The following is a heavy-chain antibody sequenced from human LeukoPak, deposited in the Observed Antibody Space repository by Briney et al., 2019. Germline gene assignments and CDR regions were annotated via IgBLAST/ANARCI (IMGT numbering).Heavy chain of an antibody. CDR3: ATSQTTSGRYGNAFDI. D-gene: IGHD6-19*01. V-gene: IGHV3-7*01. Sequence: PGGSLRLSCAASGFTFNTYWMSWVRQAPGKGLEWVANIKQDESEKYYVDSVKGRFTISRDNAKNSLYLLMNSLRAEDMAVYYCATSQTTSGRYGNAFDIWGQGTMVTVSS. CDR2: IKQDESEK. J-gene: IGHJ3*02. CDR1: GFTFNTYW.